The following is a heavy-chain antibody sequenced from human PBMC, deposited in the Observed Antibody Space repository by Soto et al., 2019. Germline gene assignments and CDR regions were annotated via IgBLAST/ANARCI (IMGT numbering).Heavy chain of an antibody. CDR2: ISWNSGSI. D-gene: IGHD2-21*02. Sequence: EVQLVESGGGLVQPGRSLRLSCAASGFTFDDYAMHWVRQAPGKGLEWVSGISWNSGSIGYADSVKGRFTISRDNAKNSLYLQMNSLRAEDTALYYCAKDLRYRGVVTAMNWFDPWGQGTLVTVSS. CDR1: GFTFDDYA. CDR3: AKDLRYRGVVTAMNWFDP. J-gene: IGHJ5*02. V-gene: IGHV3-9*01.